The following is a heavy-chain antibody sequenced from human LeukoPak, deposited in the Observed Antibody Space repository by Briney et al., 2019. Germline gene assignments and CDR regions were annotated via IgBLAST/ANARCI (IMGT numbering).Heavy chain of an antibody. J-gene: IGHJ5*02. D-gene: IGHD3-22*01. CDR1: GYTFTGYY. Sequence: ASVKVSCKASGYTFTGYYMHWVRQAPGQGLEWMGWINPNSGGTNYAQKFQGRVTMTRDTSISTAYMELSTLRSDDTAVYYCARSRYIVVVTHNWFDPWGQGTLVTVSS. CDR2: INPNSGGT. CDR3: ARSRYIVVVTHNWFDP. V-gene: IGHV1-2*02.